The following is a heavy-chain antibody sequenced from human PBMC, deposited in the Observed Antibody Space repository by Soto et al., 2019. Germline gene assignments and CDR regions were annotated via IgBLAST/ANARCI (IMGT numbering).Heavy chain of an antibody. CDR1: GFTFSRSS. Sequence: EVQLVESGGGFVQPGGSLSLSCAAPGFTFSRSSMNWVRQAPGKGPEWISYISSSSSTIYYADSVKGRFTSSRDNAKNALYLQMNSLRAEDTAVYYCAREGGWGSYYTLNWFDPWGQGTLVTVSS. V-gene: IGHV3-48*01. CDR2: ISSSSSTI. D-gene: IGHD1-26*01. J-gene: IGHJ5*02. CDR3: AREGGWGSYYTLNWFDP.